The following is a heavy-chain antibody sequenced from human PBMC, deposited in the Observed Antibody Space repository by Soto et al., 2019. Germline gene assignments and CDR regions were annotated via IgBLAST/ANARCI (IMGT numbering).Heavy chain of an antibody. CDR3: AAGEPLLY. D-gene: IGHD1-26*01. CDR1: AGPFSRYR. V-gene: IGHV3-23*01. J-gene: IGHJ4*01. Sequence: GVPMRLARATSAGPFSRYRVGWVRQAPGKGLEWVSAISGSGGSTYYADSVKGRFTISRDNSKNTVSLHMDNLGVEDTAMYYCAAGEPLLYRGRGTLV. CDR2: ISGSGGST.